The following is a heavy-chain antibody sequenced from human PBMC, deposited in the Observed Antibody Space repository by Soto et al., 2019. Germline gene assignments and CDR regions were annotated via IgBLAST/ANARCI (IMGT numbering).Heavy chain of an antibody. D-gene: IGHD3-9*01. CDR3: ASGGQTIIPKD. Sequence: SETLSLTCAVYGGSFSGYYWSWIRQPPGKGLDWIGEINHSGSTNYNPSLKSRVTISVDTSKNQFSLKLSPVTAADTAVYYCASGGQTIIPKDWGQGTLVTVSS. CDR2: INHSGST. J-gene: IGHJ4*02. CDR1: GGSFSGYY. V-gene: IGHV4-34*01.